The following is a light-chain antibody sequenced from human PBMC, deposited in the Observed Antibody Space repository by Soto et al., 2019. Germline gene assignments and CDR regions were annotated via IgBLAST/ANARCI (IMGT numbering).Light chain of an antibody. CDR2: EAS. CDR3: QQLNTLPFT. J-gene: IGKJ5*01. Sequence: DIQLTQSPSLLSASVGDRVTITCRASHDISTYLAWYQQKPGKAPKLMIYEASTLQSGVPSRFSGSGSGTEFTLTIRGLLPEDFATYHCQQLNTLPFTFGQGTRLDTK. CDR1: HDISTY. V-gene: IGKV1-9*01.